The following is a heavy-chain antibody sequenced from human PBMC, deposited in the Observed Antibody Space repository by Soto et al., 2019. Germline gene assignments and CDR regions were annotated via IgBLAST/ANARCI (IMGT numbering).Heavy chain of an antibody. J-gene: IGHJ5*02. CDR3: ARTSTIFGLVNWFDP. V-gene: IGHV4-59*08. Sequence: SETLSLTCTVSGGSISSYYWSWIRQPPGKGLEWIGYIYYSGSTNYNPSLKSRVTISVDTSKNQFSLKLSSVTAADTAVYYCARTSTIFGLVNWFDPWGQGTLVTVSS. CDR1: GGSISSYY. CDR2: IYYSGST. D-gene: IGHD3-3*01.